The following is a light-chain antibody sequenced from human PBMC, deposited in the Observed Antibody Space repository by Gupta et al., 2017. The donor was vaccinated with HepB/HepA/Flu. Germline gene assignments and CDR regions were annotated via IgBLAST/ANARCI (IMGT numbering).Light chain of an antibody. Sequence: EIVLTQSPGTLSLSPGERATLSCRASQTISHSSLAWYQHKPGQAPRLLIYCASSRTTGIPDRFSGSGSGTDFTLTISRLEPEDFAVYYCQQFASSPYTFGQGTRLEI. J-gene: IGKJ2*01. CDR1: QTISHSS. CDR2: CAS. V-gene: IGKV3-20*01. CDR3: QQFASSPYT.